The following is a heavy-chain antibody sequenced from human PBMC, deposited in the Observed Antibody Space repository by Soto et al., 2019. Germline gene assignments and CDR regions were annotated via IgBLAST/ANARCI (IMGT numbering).Heavy chain of an antibody. CDR3: AKGIQWELPFDY. CDR2: IAISGGST. D-gene: IGHD1-26*01. V-gene: IGHV3-23*01. CDR1: GFTFSSYA. J-gene: IGHJ4*02. Sequence: EVQLLESGGDLVQPGGSLRLSCAASGFTFSSYAMSWVRQAPGKGLEWVSAIAISGGSTYYAGSVKGRFTISRDNSKNTLYLQMNSLRAEDTALYYCAKGIQWELPFDYWGQGTLVTVSS.